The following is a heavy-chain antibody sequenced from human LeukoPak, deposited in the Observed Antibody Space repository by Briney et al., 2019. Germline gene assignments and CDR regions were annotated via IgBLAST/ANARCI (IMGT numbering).Heavy chain of an antibody. Sequence: SETLSLTCTVSGGSIRSTSYYWGWIRQPPGKGLEWIGSIYYSGSTYYNPSLKSRVTISVDTSKNQFSLKLSSVTAADTAVYYCARINSGYYYYYYMDVWGKGTTVTISS. V-gene: IGHV4-39*01. CDR1: GGSIRSTSYY. CDR3: ARINSGYYYYYYMDV. CDR2: IYYSGST. D-gene: IGHD3-10*01. J-gene: IGHJ6*03.